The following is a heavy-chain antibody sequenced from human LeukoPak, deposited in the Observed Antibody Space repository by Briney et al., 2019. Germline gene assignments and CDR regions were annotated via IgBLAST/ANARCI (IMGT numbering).Heavy chain of an antibody. CDR1: GFTFSSYA. D-gene: IGHD6-19*01. CDR3: AKDRGTAVAPSYYYGMDV. Sequence: GGSLRLSCAASGFTFSSYAMSWVRQAPGKGLEWVSAISGSSGSTYYADSVKGRFTISRDNSKNTLYLQMNSLRAEDTAVYYCAKDRGTAVAPSYYYGMDVWGQGTTVTVSS. J-gene: IGHJ6*02. V-gene: IGHV3-23*01. CDR2: ISGSSGST.